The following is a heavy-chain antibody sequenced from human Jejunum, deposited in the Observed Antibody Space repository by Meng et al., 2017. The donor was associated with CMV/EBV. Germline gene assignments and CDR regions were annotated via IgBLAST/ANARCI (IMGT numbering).Heavy chain of an antibody. D-gene: IGHD2/OR15-2a*01. CDR3: ARDSEYAFPADF. V-gene: IGHV4-39*07. J-gene: IGHJ4*02. CDR1: GGSVSSRRNY. CDR2: ISYSGST. Sequence: SGGSVSSRRNYWGWIRQPPGKGLEWIGSISYSGSTYYNPSLNSRVTISVDTSKNQFSLRLTSVTAADTAVYFCARDSEYAFPADFWGQGTRVTVSS.